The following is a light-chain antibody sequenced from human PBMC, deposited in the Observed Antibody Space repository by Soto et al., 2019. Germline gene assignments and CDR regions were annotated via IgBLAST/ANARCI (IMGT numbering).Light chain of an antibody. CDR1: QGIGNA. V-gene: IGKV1-6*01. CDR3: QQNYSTTWT. Sequence: AIQMTQSPSSRSSSLGDRVTISCRASQGIGNALGWYQQKPGKPPKVLIYGASNLQSGVPSRFSGSVSGTDFTITISSLKTEDGSTYYCQQNYSTTWTFGQGTKVDIK. J-gene: IGKJ1*01. CDR2: GAS.